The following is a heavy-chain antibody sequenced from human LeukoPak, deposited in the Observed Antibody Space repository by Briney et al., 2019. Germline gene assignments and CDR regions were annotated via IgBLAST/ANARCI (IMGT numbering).Heavy chain of an antibody. CDR3: AIVLPYFGY. D-gene: IGHD3-10*01. CDR2: ITTYNGDT. CDR1: GYSSTNYG. V-gene: IGHV1-18*01. Sequence: ASVKVSCKASGYSSTNYGISWVRQAPGQGLEWMGWITTYNGDTDYAQKLQGRVTMTADTSTSTAYMELRSLRSDDTAVYYCAIVLPYFGYWGQGTLLTVSS. J-gene: IGHJ4*02.